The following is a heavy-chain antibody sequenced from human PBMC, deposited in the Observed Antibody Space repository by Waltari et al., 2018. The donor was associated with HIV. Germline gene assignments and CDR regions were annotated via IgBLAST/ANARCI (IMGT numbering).Heavy chain of an antibody. J-gene: IGHJ3*02. V-gene: IGHV1-46*01. CDR1: GYTFTNYH. D-gene: IGHD3-3*01. Sequence: QVQLVQSGAEVKKPGASVKVSCKASGYTFTNYHIHWLLQAPGQGPEWMARINPSGGSTSHTQKFQGRVTMTRDTSTSTVYMELSSLRSEDTAVYYCARDKAVGIITSVFNMWGQGTMVIVSS. CDR3: ARDKAVGIITSVFNM. CDR2: INPSGGST.